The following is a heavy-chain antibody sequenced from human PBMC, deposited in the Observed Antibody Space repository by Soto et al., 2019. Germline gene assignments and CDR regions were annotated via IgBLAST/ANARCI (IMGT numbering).Heavy chain of an antibody. J-gene: IGHJ3*02. Sequence: QVQLQESGPGLVKPSQTLSLTCTVSGGSISSGGYYWSWIRQHPGKGLEWIGYIYYSGSTYYNPSLKSRVTISVDTSKNQFSPKLSSVTAADTAVYYCARALWTGDDILTGKDDAFDIWGQGTMVTVSS. D-gene: IGHD3-9*01. V-gene: IGHV4-31*03. CDR2: IYYSGST. CDR3: ARALWTGDDILTGKDDAFDI. CDR1: GGSISSGGYY.